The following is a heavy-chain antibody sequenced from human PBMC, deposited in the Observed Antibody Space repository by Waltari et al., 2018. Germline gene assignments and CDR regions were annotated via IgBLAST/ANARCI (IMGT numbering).Heavy chain of an antibody. D-gene: IGHD4-17*01. CDR1: GFPYRMYW. Sequence: EVQLVESGGGLVQPGGSLRLSCAPSGFPYRMYWRHWSRQAPGKGLVWVSRSNSDGSSTSYADSVKGRFTISKDNAKNTVYVQMNSLRAEDTAIYYCARGARRTTVTTGWWYFDLWGRGTLVTVSS. CDR3: ARGARRTTVTTGWWYFDL. V-gene: IGHV3-74*01. CDR2: SNSDGSST. J-gene: IGHJ2*01.